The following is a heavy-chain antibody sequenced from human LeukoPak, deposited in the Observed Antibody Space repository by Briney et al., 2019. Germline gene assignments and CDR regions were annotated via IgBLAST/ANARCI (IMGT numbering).Heavy chain of an antibody. J-gene: IGHJ4*02. Sequence: SETLSLTCTVSGGSIRSSSYYWGWIRQPPGKGLAWIGSIYYSGSTYYNPSLKSRVTISVDTSKKQFSLKLSSVTAADTAVYYCARHRTIYYDNGGYWVWGQGTLVTVSS. D-gene: IGHD3-22*01. CDR3: ARHRTIYYDNGGYWV. CDR2: IYYSGST. CDR1: GGSIRSSSYY. V-gene: IGHV4-39*01.